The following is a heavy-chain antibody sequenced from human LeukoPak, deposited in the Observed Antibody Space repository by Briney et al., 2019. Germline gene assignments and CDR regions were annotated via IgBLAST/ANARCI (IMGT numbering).Heavy chain of an antibody. V-gene: IGHV3-48*02. Sequence: PGGSLRLSCAASGFTFSSYSMNWVRQAPGKGLEGVSYISSSSSTIYYADSVRGRFTISRDNGKNSLYLQMNSLRDEDTAVYYCARTSMRAFDTWGQGTMVTVSS. J-gene: IGHJ3*02. D-gene: IGHD2/OR15-2a*01. CDR3: ARTSMRAFDT. CDR1: GFTFSSYS. CDR2: ISSSSSTI.